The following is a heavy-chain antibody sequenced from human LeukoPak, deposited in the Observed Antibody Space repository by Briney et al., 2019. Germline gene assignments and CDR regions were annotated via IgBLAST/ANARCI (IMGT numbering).Heavy chain of an antibody. CDR2: INPNSGGT. V-gene: IGHV1-2*02. Sequence: ASVKVSCEASGYTFTGYYMHWVRQAPGQGLEWMGWINPNSGGTNYAQKFQGRVTMTRDTSISTAYMELSRLRSDDTAVYYCARFLDWNRENYFDYWGQGTLVTVSS. CDR3: ARFLDWNRENYFDY. D-gene: IGHD3/OR15-3a*01. J-gene: IGHJ4*02. CDR1: GYTFTGYY.